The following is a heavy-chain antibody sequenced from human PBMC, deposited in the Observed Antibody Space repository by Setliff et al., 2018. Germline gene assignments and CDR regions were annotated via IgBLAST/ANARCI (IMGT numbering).Heavy chain of an antibody. CDR3: ARERMYYNFWSGYSDY. CDR2: IYYSGST. V-gene: IGHV4-39*07. CDR1: GGSISSSSYY. D-gene: IGHD3-3*01. Sequence: PSETLSLTCTVSGGSISSSSYYWGWIRQPPGKGLEWIGSIYYSGSTYYNPSLKSRVTISVDTSKNQFSLKLSSVTAADTAVYYCARERMYYNFWSGYSDYWGQGTLVTVS. J-gene: IGHJ4*02.